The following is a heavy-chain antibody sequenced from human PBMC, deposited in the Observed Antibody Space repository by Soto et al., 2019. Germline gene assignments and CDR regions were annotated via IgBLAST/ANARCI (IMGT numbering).Heavy chain of an antibody. V-gene: IGHV6-1*01. D-gene: IGHD2-2*01. Sequence: SQTLSLTCAISGDSVSSNSAAWNWIRQSPSRGLEWLGRTYYRSKWYNDYAVSVKSRITINPDTSKNQFSLQLNSVTPEDTAVYYCARGERIVVVPAAIEVDYYYMDFWGKGTTVTVSS. CDR3: ARGERIVVVPAAIEVDYYYMDF. CDR1: GDSVSSNSAA. J-gene: IGHJ6*03. CDR2: TYYRSKWYN.